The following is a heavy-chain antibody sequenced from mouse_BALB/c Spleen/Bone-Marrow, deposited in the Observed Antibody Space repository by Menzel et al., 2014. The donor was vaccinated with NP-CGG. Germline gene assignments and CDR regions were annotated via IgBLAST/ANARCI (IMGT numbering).Heavy chain of an antibody. CDR3: AEITTAAYYVMDY. J-gene: IGHJ4*01. CDR2: IDPANGNT. CDR1: GFNIEDTY. Sequence: VQLQQSGAELVKPGASVKLSCTASGFNIEDTYMHWVKQRPEQGLEWIGRIDPANGNTKYDPKFQGKATITADTSSNTAYLQLSSLTSEDTAVYYCAEITTAAYYVMDYWGQGTPVTVSS. D-gene: IGHD1-2*01. V-gene: IGHV14-3*02.